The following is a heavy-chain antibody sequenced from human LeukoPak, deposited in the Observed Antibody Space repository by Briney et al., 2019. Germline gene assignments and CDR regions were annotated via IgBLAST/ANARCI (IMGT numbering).Heavy chain of an antibody. D-gene: IGHD6-19*01. Sequence: GGSLRLSCAASGFSFTNYAMSWVRQAPARGPERLSSMKGGGETFYADSVKGRFTLSRDDSRNTVYLQLKSLRVEVTAIYYCARASWISIGDAVCWGPGTQVTVSS. V-gene: IGHV3-23*01. J-gene: IGHJ4*02. CDR3: ARASWISIGDAVC. CDR2: MKGGGET. CDR1: GFSFTNYA.